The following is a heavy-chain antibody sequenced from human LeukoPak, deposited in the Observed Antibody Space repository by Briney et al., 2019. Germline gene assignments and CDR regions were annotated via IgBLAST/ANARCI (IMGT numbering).Heavy chain of an antibody. CDR2: IRSKAYGGTT. J-gene: IGHJ6*03. V-gene: IGHV3-49*03. CDR1: GFTFGDYA. Sequence: GGSLRLSCTASGFTFGDYAMSWFRQAPGKGREGVGFIRSKAYGGTTEYAASVKGRFTISRDDFKSIAYLQMNSLKTEDTAVYYCTRDLSKLRFLEWLFGPPYYYYMDVWGKGTTVTVSS. CDR3: TRDLSKLRFLEWLFGPPYYYYMDV. D-gene: IGHD3-3*01.